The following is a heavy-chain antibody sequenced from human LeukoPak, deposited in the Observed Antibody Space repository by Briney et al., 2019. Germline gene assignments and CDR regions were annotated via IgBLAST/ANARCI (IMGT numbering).Heavy chain of an antibody. J-gene: IGHJ4*02. D-gene: IGHD3-10*01. CDR1: GFTFSSYS. Sequence: GGSLRLSCAASGFTFSSYSMNWGRQAPGKGLEWVSSISSSSSYIYYADSVKGRFTISRDNAKNSLYLQMNSLRAEDTAVYYCARVVGVRVSDYWGQGTLVTVSS. CDR3: ARVVGVRVSDY. CDR2: ISSSSSYI. V-gene: IGHV3-21*01.